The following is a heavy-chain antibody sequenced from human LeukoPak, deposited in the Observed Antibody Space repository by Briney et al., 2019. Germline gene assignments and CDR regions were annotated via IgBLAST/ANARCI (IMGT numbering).Heavy chain of an antibody. CDR2: IYYSGST. D-gene: IGHD5-12*01. V-gene: IGHV4-59*08. CDR1: GGSISSYY. J-gene: IGHJ5*01. CDR3: ARLVGVATSNNWFDS. Sequence: SETLSLTCTVSGGSISSYYWSWIRQPPGKGLEWIGYIYYSGSTNYNPSLKSRVTISVDTSKNQFSLKRSSVTAADTAVYYCARLVGVATSNNWFDSWGQGTLVAVSS.